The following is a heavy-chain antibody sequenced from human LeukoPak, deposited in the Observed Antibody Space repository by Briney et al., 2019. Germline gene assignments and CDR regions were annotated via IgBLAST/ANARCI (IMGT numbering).Heavy chain of an antibody. CDR3: ASTHCASPSCYSYYYSGLDV. CDR2: IYNTGSA. CDR1: GGSISSGTHY. V-gene: IGHV4-31*11. D-gene: IGHD2-2*01. Sequence: SQTLSLTCAVSGGSISSGTHYWNWIRQHPGQGLEWIGHIYNTGSAYYNPSLMSRVSISIDTSENQFSLKLSSVTAADTAVYYCASTHCASPSCYSYYYSGLDVWGQGTTVNVSS. J-gene: IGHJ6*02.